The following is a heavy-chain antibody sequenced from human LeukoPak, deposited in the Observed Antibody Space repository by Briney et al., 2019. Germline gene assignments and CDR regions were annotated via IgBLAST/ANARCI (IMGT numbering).Heavy chain of an antibody. CDR1: GGSISSYY. V-gene: IGHV4-59*08. D-gene: IGHD3-22*01. CDR3: ARSLYYYDTSGYYDY. CDR2: IYYSGST. J-gene: IGHJ4*02. Sequence: PLETLSLTCTVSGGSISSYYWSWIRQPPGKGLEWIGYIYYSGSTNYNPSLKSRVTISVDTSKNQFSLKLSSVTAADTAVYYCARSLYYYDTSGYYDYWGQGTLVTVSS.